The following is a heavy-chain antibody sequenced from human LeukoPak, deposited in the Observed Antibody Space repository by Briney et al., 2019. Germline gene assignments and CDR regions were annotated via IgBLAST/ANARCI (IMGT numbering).Heavy chain of an antibody. D-gene: IGHD2-15*01. CDR3: ARDMEWRCSGGSCYSRATGYGMDV. CDR1: GYNFTSYG. Sequence: GASVKVSCKASGYNFTSYGIRWVRQAPGQGLEWMGWISAYNGNTNYAQKLQGRVTMTTDTSTSTAYMELRSLRSDDTAVYYCARDMEWRCSGGSCYSRATGYGMDVWGQGTTVTVSS. CDR2: ISAYNGNT. J-gene: IGHJ6*02. V-gene: IGHV1-18*01.